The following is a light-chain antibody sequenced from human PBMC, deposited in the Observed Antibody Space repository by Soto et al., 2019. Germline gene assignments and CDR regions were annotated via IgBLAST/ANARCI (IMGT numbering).Light chain of an antibody. Sequence: DSQLTQYPSTLSASIGDRVTITFRAGQSISSWLAWYQQNPGKAPKILISKASTLQSGVPHRFSGSGSGTEFALTISSLQPDDFATYYCQQYESYPMTFGGGTKVEIK. CDR1: QSISSW. CDR2: KAS. V-gene: IGKV1-5*03. CDR3: QQYESYPMT. J-gene: IGKJ4*01.